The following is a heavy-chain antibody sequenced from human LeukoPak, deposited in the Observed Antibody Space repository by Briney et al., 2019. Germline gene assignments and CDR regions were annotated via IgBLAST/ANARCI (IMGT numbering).Heavy chain of an antibody. CDR2: IYSDGSI. D-gene: IGHD1-1*01. V-gene: IGHV3-53*01. CDR3: ARDRRRLRGMNGDGDAFDI. CDR1: GFSVGGKY. Sequence: GGSLRLSCAASGFSVGGKYISWVRQAPGKGLEWVSMIYSDGSIFHADSVKDRFTMSRDNSRNTLDLQMNSLRVEDTAVYFCARDRRRLRGMNGDGDAFDIWGQGTMVTVSS. J-gene: IGHJ3*02.